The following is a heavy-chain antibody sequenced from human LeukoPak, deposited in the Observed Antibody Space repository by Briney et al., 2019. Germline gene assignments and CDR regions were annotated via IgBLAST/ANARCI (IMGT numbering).Heavy chain of an antibody. CDR3: ARDEGYTFGLDAFDI. CDR2: IHYSGST. Sequence: SETLSLTCTVSGGSINSDNYWSWIRQHPGKGLDWIGYIHYSGSTSYNPSLKSRVTISVDTSKNQFSLKLRSVTAADTAVYYCARDEGYTFGLDAFDIWGPGTMVTVSS. D-gene: IGHD5-18*01. V-gene: IGHV4-31*03. CDR1: GGSINSDNY. J-gene: IGHJ3*02.